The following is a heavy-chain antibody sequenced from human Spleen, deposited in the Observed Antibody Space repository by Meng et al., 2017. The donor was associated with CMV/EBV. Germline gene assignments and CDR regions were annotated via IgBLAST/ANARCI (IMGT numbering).Heavy chain of an antibody. CDR1: GVTLSDYY. CDR2: NSSSGSTI. D-gene: IGHD2-2*01. J-gene: IGHJ4*02. Sequence: VGSLRLTCLASGVTLSDYYMSWIRQAPGKGLEWVSYNSSSGSTIYYADSVKGRFTISRDNAKNTLYLQMNRLRSEDTAVYYCAREGRAVVQAATPGEAFDYWGQGTLVTVSS. CDR3: AREGRAVVQAATPGEAFDY. V-gene: IGHV3-11*01.